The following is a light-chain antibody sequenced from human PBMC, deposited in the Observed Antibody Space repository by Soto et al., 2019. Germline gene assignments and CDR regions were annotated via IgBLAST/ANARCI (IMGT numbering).Light chain of an antibody. V-gene: IGLV1-47*02. CDR2: SNN. CDR3: AAWDDSLRGVV. J-gene: IGLJ2*01. Sequence: QPVLTQPPSASGTPGQRVTISCSGSSSNIGSNYVYWYQQLPGTAPKLLIYSNNQRPSGVPDRFSGSKSGTSASLAISGLRSEDEADYYCAAWDDSLRGVVFGGGTKLTVL. CDR1: SSNIGSNY.